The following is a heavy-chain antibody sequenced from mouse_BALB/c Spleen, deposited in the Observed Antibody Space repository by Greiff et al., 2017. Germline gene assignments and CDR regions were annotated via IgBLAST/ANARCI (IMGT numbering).Heavy chain of an antibody. Sequence: EVHLVESGGGLVQPGGSRKLSCAASGFTFSSFGMHWVRQAPEKGLEWVAYISSGSSTIYYADTVKGRFTISRDNPKNTLFLQMTSLRSEDTAMYYCARSYYGGYFDYWGQGTTLTVSS. CDR3: ARSYYGGYFDY. CDR1: GFTFSSFG. D-gene: IGHD1-1*02. J-gene: IGHJ2*01. V-gene: IGHV5-17*02. CDR2: ISSGSSTI.